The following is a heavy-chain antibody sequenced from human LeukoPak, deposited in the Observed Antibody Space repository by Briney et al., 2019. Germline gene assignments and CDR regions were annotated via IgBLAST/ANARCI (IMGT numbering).Heavy chain of an antibody. CDR3: ASGAKFSSSWYSFDY. D-gene: IGHD6-13*01. CDR2: IYYSGST. CDR1: GGSISSGGYY. J-gene: IGHJ4*02. Sequence: SQTLSLTCTVSGGSISSGGYYWSWIRQHPGKGLEWIEYIYYSGSTYYNPSLKSRVTISVDTSKNQFSLKLSSVTAADTAVYYCASGAKFSSSWYSFDYWGQGTLVTVSS. V-gene: IGHV4-31*03.